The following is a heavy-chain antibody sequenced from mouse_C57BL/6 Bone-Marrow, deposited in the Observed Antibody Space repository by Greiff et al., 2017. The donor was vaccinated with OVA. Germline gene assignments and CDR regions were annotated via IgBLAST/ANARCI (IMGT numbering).Heavy chain of an antibody. CDR3: ATVNYYDYDCYFDV. CDR1: GYTFTSYW. CDR2: IYPGSGST. D-gene: IGHD2-4*01. V-gene: IGHV1-55*01. J-gene: IGHJ1*03. Sequence: VQLQQPGAELVKPGASVKMSCKASGYTFTSYWITWVKQRPGQGLEWIGDIYPGSGSTNYNEKFKSKATLTVDTSSSTAYLQLSSLPSEDCVVSDGATVNYYDYDCYFDVWGTGTTVTVSS.